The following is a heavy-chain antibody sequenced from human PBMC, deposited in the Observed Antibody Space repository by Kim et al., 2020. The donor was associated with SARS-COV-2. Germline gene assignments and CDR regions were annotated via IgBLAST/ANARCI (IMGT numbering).Heavy chain of an antibody. CDR3: VAAAGTGYFDY. Sequence: KNYADSVKGRVTISRDKSKNTLYLQMNSLRAEDTAVYDCVAAAGTGYFDYWGQGTLVTVSS. J-gene: IGHJ4*02. D-gene: IGHD6-13*01. CDR2: K. V-gene: IGHV3-23*01.